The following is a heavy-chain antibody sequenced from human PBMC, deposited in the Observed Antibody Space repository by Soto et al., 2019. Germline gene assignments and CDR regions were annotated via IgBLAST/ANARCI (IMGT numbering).Heavy chain of an antibody. Sequence: SETLSLTCTVSGGSISSYFYIWVRQPPGKGLEWIGSVYYTGTTDYNPSLKSRVTISVDTSKTQFSLDLRSVTAADTAVYYCARDLAAVPRAFDYWGRGTLVTVSS. CDR3: ARDLAAVPRAFDY. CDR1: GGSISSYF. V-gene: IGHV4-59*01. CDR2: VYYTGTT. D-gene: IGHD6-13*01. J-gene: IGHJ4*02.